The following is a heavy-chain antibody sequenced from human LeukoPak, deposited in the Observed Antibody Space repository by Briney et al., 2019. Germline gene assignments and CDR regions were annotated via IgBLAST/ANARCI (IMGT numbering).Heavy chain of an antibody. CDR3: ARGSGSFSGGFDY. D-gene: IGHD1-26*01. Sequence: PGGSLRLSCAASGFTFSDYAMNWVRQAPGKGLEWISFISSSATNIFYPDSVKGRFTISRDNSKNTLYLQMNSLRAEDTAVYYCARGSGSFSGGFDYWGQGTLVTVSS. V-gene: IGHV3-48*03. CDR1: GFTFSDYA. J-gene: IGHJ4*02. CDR2: ISSSATNI.